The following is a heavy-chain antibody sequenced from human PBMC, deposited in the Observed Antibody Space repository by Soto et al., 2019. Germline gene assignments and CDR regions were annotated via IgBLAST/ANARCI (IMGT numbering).Heavy chain of an antibody. V-gene: IGHV4-34*01. J-gene: IGHJ2*01. Sequence: PSETLSLTCAVYGGSFSGYYWSWIRQPPGKGLEWIGEINHSGSTNYNPSLKSRVTISVDTSKNQFSLKLSSVTAADTAVYYCARPLSRGYFDLWGRGTLVTVSS. CDR1: GGSFSGYY. CDR3: ARPLSRGYFDL. D-gene: IGHD3-16*02. CDR2: INHSGST.